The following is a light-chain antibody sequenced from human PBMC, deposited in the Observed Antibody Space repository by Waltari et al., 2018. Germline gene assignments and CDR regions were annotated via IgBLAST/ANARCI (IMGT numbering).Light chain of an antibody. CDR1: RGINNY. V-gene: IGKV1-16*01. CDR2: DAS. CDR3: QQYSSNPIT. Sequence: DVQMTQSPSSLSASVVGRVTMPCRARRGINNYFTWFLQKPGEAPKSLIYDASMLQSGVPSRFSGSGSGTDFTLTISSLQPEDFGNYYCQQYSSNPITFGQGSRLEIK. J-gene: IGKJ5*01.